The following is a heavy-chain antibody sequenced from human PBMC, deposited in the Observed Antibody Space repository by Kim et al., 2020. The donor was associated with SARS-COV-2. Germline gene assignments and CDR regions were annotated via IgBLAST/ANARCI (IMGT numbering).Heavy chain of an antibody. CDR1: GGSFSGYY. Sequence: SETLSLTCAVYGGSFSGYYWSWIRQPPGKGLEWIGEINHSGSTNYNPSLKSRVTISVDTSKNQFSLKLSSVTAADTAVYYCARAHPGPLLWFGRNYYGMDVRGQGTTVTVSS. D-gene: IGHD3-10*01. CDR2: INHSGST. J-gene: IGHJ6*02. V-gene: IGHV4-34*01. CDR3: ARAHPGPLLWFGRNYYGMDV.